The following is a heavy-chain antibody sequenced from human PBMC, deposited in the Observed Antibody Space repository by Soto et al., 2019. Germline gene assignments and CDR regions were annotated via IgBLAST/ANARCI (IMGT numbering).Heavy chain of an antibody. D-gene: IGHD3-22*01. CDR2: ISSSSSYI. Sequence: PGGSLRLSCAASGFTFSSYSMNWVRQAPGKGLEWVSSISSSSSYIYYADSVKGRFTISRDNAKNSLYLQMNSLRAEDTAVYYCAREDGSSYRRFRPMDVWGKGTTVTVSS. V-gene: IGHV3-21*01. J-gene: IGHJ6*03. CDR3: AREDGSSYRRFRPMDV. CDR1: GFTFSSYS.